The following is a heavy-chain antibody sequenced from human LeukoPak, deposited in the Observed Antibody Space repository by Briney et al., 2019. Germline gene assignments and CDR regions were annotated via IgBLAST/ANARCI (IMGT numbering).Heavy chain of an antibody. CDR2: ISDDGNVK. Sequence: TGGSLRLSCAASGFTFSRYAMHWVRQAPGKGLEWVALISDDGNVKYYPDSMKGRFTISRDNSKNTLYLQMNNLRAEDTAVYYCASRFEWLSSFDYWGQGTLVTVSS. D-gene: IGHD3-3*01. V-gene: IGHV3-30*03. CDR1: GFTFSRYA. J-gene: IGHJ4*02. CDR3: ASRFEWLSSFDY.